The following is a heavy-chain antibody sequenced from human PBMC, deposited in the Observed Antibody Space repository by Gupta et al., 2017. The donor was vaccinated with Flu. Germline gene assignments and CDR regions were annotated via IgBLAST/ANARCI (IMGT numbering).Heavy chain of an antibody. CDR2: ISWKSDTI. CDR1: GFIFDDYA. J-gene: IGHJ4*02. V-gene: IGHV3-9*01. Sequence: EVQLVESGGGLVQPGRSMRLSCAASGFIFDDYAMHWVRQAPGKGLEWVSGISWKSDTIGYAASVRGRFTISRDNAKNSLYLQMNSLRAEDTALYYCVKDTTANYDILTGHLDHWGPGTLVTVSS. D-gene: IGHD3-9*01. CDR3: VKDTTANYDILTGHLDH.